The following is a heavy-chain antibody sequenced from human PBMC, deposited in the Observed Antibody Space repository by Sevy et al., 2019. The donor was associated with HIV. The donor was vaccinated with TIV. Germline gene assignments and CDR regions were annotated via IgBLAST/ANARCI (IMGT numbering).Heavy chain of an antibody. Sequence: GGSLRLSCVACGFNFRNFWMSWVRQAPGKGLECVADIKQDGSEAYYVDSVKGRFTISRDNAKNSLYLQMNSLRDEDTAMYFCVRDKEVGASILDAWGQGTPVTVSS. CDR1: GFNFRNFW. D-gene: IGHD1-26*01. V-gene: IGHV3-7*03. CDR3: VRDKEVGASILDA. J-gene: IGHJ5*02. CDR2: IKQDGSEA.